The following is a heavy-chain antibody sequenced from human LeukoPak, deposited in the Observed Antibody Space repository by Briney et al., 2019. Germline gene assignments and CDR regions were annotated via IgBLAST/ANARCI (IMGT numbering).Heavy chain of an antibody. D-gene: IGHD3-22*01. CDR1: GFTFISYA. CDR3: ARDERYYDSSGYYPLDY. CDR2: ISYDGSDK. V-gene: IGHV3-30*04. J-gene: IGHJ4*02. Sequence: GGSLRLSCAASGFTFISYAIHWVRQAPGKGLEWVAVISYDGSDKYYADSVKGRFTISRDNSKNTLYLQMNSLRAEDTAVYYCARDERYYDSSGYYPLDYWGQGTLVTVSS.